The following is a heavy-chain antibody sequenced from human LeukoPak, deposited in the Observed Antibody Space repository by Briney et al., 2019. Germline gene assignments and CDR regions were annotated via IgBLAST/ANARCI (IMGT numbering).Heavy chain of an antibody. D-gene: IGHD1-1*01. V-gene: IGHV4-59*08. CDR2: IYDSGTT. CDR1: GASISSYY. J-gene: IGHJ5*02. CDR3: AGHFDGPHPEGNSRLKWFDP. Sequence: PSDPLSLICTVSGASISSYYWSWIRQPPGKGLEWIGCIYDSGTTYYNPSLKSRVTISMDTSKNQLSLKLSSVTAADTAVFDCAGHFDGPHPEGNSRLKWFDPWGQGTPVTVAS.